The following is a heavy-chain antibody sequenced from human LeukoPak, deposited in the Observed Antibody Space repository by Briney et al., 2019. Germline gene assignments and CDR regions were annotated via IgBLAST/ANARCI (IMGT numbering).Heavy chain of an antibody. J-gene: IGHJ3*02. CDR1: GGSISSYY. V-gene: IGHV4-4*07. CDR3: ARGEGGPDAFDI. CDR2: VHSSGTT. D-gene: IGHD3-16*01. Sequence: PSETLSLTCTVSGGSISSYYWSWIRQPAGKGLEWIGRVHSSGTTNYDPSLKSRVTVSVDTSKNQSFLKLSSVTAADTAVYYCARGEGGPDAFDIWGQGTMVTVSS.